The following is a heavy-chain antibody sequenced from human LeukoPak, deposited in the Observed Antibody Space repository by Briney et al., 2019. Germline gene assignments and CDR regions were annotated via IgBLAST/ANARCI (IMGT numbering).Heavy chain of an antibody. D-gene: IGHD2-21*02. CDR2: ISYDGSNK. CDR3: ARSDCAGDCFPYYFDY. V-gene: IGHV3-30*04. CDR1: GLTFSSYA. J-gene: IGHJ4*02. Sequence: GRSLRLSCAASGLTFSSYAMHWVRQAPGKGLVWVALISYDGSNKDYADSVKGRFTISRDSSKNTLYLQMNSLRAEDTAVYYCARSDCAGDCFPYYFDYWGQGTPVTVSS.